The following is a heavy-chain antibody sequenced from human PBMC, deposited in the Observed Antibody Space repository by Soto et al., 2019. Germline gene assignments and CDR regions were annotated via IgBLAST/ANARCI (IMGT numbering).Heavy chain of an antibody. CDR2: IIPIFGTA. CDR3: ARAAIRITIFVVATLWFDP. Sequence: QVQLVQSGAEVKKPGSSVKVSCKASGGTFSSYAISWVRQAPGQGLEWMGGIIPIFGTANYAQKFQGRVTITADEATSKAYMELRILRSEDTAVYYCARAAIRITIFVVATLWFDPWGQGTLVTVSS. J-gene: IGHJ5*02. CDR1: GGTFSSYA. V-gene: IGHV1-69*01. D-gene: IGHD3-3*01.